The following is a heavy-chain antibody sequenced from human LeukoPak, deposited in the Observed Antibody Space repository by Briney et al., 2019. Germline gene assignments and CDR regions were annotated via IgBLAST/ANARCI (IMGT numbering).Heavy chain of an antibody. J-gene: IGHJ4*02. CDR2: ISSYNGNT. CDR1: GYTFTSYG. CDR3: ARHTLYGSGSYYVYYFDY. V-gene: IGHV1-18*01. Sequence: GASVKVSCKASGYTFTSYGISWVRQAPGQGLKWMGWISSYNGNTNYAQKLQGRVTMTTDTSTSAAYMELRSLRSDDTAVYYCARHTLYGSGSYYVYYFDYWGQGTLVTVSS. D-gene: IGHD3-10*01.